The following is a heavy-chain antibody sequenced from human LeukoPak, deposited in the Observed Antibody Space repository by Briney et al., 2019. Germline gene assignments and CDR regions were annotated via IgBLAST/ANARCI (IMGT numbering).Heavy chain of an antibody. D-gene: IGHD6-19*01. J-gene: IGHJ6*03. CDR2: INPNSGGT. CDR3: ARSPDSSGWYPDDYMDV. V-gene: IGHV1-2*06. CDR1: GYTFTGYY. Sequence: ASVKVSCKASGYTFTGYYMHWVRQAPGQGLEWMGRINPNSGGTNYAQKFRGRVTMTRDTSISTAYMELSRLRSDDTAVYYCARSPDSSGWYPDDYMDVWGKGTTVTVSS.